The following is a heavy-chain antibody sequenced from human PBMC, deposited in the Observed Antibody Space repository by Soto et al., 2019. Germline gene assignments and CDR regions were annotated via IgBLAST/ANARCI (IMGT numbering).Heavy chain of an antibody. CDR2: IKQDGSEK. CDR3: ARDWDSGYDNIRVAGAFDI. CDR1: GFTFSSYW. J-gene: IGHJ3*02. Sequence: GGSLRLSCAASGFTFSSYWMSWVRQAPGKGLEWVANIKQDGSEKYYVDSVKGRFTISRDNAKNSLYLQMNSLRAEDTAVYYCARDWDSGYDNIRVAGAFDIWGQGTMVTVSS. D-gene: IGHD5-12*01. V-gene: IGHV3-7*01.